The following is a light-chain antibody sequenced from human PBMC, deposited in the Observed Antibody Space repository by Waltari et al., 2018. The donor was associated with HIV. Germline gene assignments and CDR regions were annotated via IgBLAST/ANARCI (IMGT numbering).Light chain of an antibody. CDR1: HLDFGLYNF. J-gene: IGLJ2*01. V-gene: IGLV2-14*03. CDR2: DVD. CDR3: ASFTDDNTVI. Sequence: AVTQPASVSGLPGPSPTISCTVDHLDFGLYNFVSWYQQHSGNPPRLLLYDVDSRASGVSDRCSGSMSGNTASLTISGLRAEDEGHYYCASFTDDNTVIFGGGTEVTVL.